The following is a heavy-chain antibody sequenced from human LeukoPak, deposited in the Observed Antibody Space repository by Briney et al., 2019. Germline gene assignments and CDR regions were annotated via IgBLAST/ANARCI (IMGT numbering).Heavy chain of an antibody. V-gene: IGHV3-53*01. J-gene: IGHJ4*02. D-gene: IGHD5-18*01. Sequence: GGSLRLSCAASGLTVNNNYMNWVRQAPGKGLEWVSALYIGGNTYYADSVRGRFTISRDNSKNTPYLQMNSLRAEHTAIYYCMTAAGYNFGQYWGQGTLVTVSS. CDR2: LYIGGNT. CDR3: MTAAGYNFGQY. CDR1: GLTVNNNY.